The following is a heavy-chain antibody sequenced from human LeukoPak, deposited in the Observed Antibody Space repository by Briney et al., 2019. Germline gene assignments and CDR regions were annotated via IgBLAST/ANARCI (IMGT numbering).Heavy chain of an antibody. Sequence: GGSLRLSCAASEFTFDNYAMSWVRQAPGKGLEWVSVISGSGYYSYYADSVKGRFTVSRDNSKTTLYLQMNSLRADDTAVYYCAKGGPTGSNYFDFWGQGPLVIVSA. CDR2: ISGSGYYS. CDR1: EFTFDNYA. D-gene: IGHD1-26*01. CDR3: AKGGPTGSNYFDF. J-gene: IGHJ4*02. V-gene: IGHV3-23*01.